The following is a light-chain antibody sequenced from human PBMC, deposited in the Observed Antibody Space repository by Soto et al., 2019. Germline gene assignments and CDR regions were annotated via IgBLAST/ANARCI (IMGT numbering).Light chain of an antibody. CDR3: GTWDSSLSAGV. CDR1: SSNIGNNY. J-gene: IGLJ1*01. CDR2: DNN. V-gene: IGLV1-51*01. Sequence: QSVLTQPPSVYAVPGQKVTISCSGSSSNIGNNYVSWYQQLPGTAPKLLIYDNNKRPSGIPDRFSGSKSGTSATLGITGLQTGDEADYYCGTWDSSLSAGVFGTGTKVTVL.